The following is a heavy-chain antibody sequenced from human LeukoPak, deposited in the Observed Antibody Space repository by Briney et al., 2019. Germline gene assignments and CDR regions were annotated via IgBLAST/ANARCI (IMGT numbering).Heavy chain of an antibody. CDR1: AGSISSGGYY. J-gene: IGHJ2*01. Sequence: SQTLSLTCTVSAGSISSGGYYWSWIRQHPGKGLEWIGYIYYSGTTYYNPSLKSRVTISVDTSKNPFSLKLSSVTAADTAVYYCARQSYGYSSSWYAHRWYFDLWGRGTLVTVSS. CDR3: ARQSYGYSSSWYAHRWYFDL. D-gene: IGHD6-13*01. CDR2: IYYSGTT. V-gene: IGHV4-31*03.